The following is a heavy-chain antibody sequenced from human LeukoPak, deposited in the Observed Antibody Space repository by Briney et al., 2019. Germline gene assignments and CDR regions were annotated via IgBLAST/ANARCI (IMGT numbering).Heavy chain of an antibody. CDR3: ATGYSSTWYYFDY. CDR2: IYHSGST. V-gene: IGHV4-59*01. J-gene: IGHJ4*02. CDR1: GDSISSYY. D-gene: IGHD6-13*01. Sequence: SETLSLTCTVSGDSISSYYWSWIRQPPGKGLEWIGYIYHSGSTNYNPSLKSRVTISADTSKDQFSLKLASVPAAHTAVYYCATGYSSTWYYFDYWGQETLVTVSS.